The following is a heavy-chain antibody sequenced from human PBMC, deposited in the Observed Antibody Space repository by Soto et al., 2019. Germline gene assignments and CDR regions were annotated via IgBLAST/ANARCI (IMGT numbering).Heavy chain of an antibody. D-gene: IGHD6-19*01. J-gene: IGHJ5*02. Sequence: GASVKVSCKAIGYGFTRHYIHWVRQAPGQGLEWMGTIFPGGVNIAYAQKFQGRVTMTKDTSTSTVYMELNSLTSEDTAVYYCAKDQLAVAGLNWFDPWGQGTLVTVSS. V-gene: IGHV1-46*01. CDR2: IFPGGVNI. CDR1: GYGFTRHY. CDR3: AKDQLAVAGLNWFDP.